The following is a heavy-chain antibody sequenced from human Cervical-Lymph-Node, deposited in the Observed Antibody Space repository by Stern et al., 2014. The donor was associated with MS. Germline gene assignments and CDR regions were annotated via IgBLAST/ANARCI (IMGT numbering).Heavy chain of an antibody. J-gene: IGHJ2*01. D-gene: IGHD1-26*01. CDR1: GGSISSGGYY. CDR3: ARSSWGGLDL. Sequence: QLQLQESGPGLVKPSQTLSLTCTVSGGSISSGGYYCSWIRQHPGKGLQWIGYIYHSGSTYYNPSLKSRLTLSVDTSKNHFSLRLNSVTAADTAVYYCARSSWGGLDLWGRGTLVAVSS. V-gene: IGHV4-31*03. CDR2: IYHSGST.